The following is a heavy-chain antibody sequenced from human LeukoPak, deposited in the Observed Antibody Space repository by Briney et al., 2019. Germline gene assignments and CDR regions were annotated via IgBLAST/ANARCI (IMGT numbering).Heavy chain of an antibody. D-gene: IGHD5-18*01. CDR1: GGTFSSYA. V-gene: IGHV1-69*13. Sequence: VASVKVSCKASGGTFSSYAISWVRQAPGQGLEWMGGIIPIFGTANYAQKFQGRVTITADESTSTAYMELSSLRSEDTAVYYCAREVYSYGYGQFLDYWGQGTLVTVSS. CDR2: IIPIFGTA. J-gene: IGHJ4*02. CDR3: AREVYSYGYGQFLDY.